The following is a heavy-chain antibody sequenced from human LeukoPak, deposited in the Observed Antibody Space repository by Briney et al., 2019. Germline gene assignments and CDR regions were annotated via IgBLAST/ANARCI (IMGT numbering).Heavy chain of an antibody. J-gene: IGHJ4*02. Sequence: GGSLRLSCAASGFTFSSYEMNWVRQAQGKGLEWVSYISSSGSTIYYADSVKGRFTISRDNAKNSLYLQMNSLRAEDTAVYYCARDLGSGYPDWGQGTLVTVSS. CDR1: GFTFSSYE. CDR3: ARDLGSGYPD. CDR2: ISSSGSTI. V-gene: IGHV3-48*03. D-gene: IGHD3-22*01.